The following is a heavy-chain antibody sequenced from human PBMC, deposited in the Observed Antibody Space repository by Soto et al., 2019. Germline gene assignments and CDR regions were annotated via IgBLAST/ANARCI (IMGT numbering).Heavy chain of an antibody. CDR2: IYPGDSDT. J-gene: IGHJ6*02. D-gene: IGHD2-8*01. Sequence: GESLKLSCKGSGYSFTNYWINWVRQMPGKGLEWMGIIYPGDSDTRYSPSFQGQVTISADKSISTAYLQWRSLKASDTAIYYCARHNGSPGSAVGMDVWGPGTTVTVYS. CDR3: ARHNGSPGSAVGMDV. V-gene: IGHV5-51*01. CDR1: GYSFTNYW.